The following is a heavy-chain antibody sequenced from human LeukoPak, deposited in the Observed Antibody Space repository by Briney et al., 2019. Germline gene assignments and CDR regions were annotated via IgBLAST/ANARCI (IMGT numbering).Heavy chain of an antibody. V-gene: IGHV3-7*01. CDR3: ASRYCSNIGCSPLWD. CDR2: IKQDGSEI. CDR1: GFTFSRFW. D-gene: IGHD2-2*01. Sequence: GGSLRLSCTDSGFTFSRFWMNWVRQAPGRGLEWVANIKQDGSEISYVDSVKGRFIISRDNAKNSLFLQMNSLRAEDTAVYYCASRYCSNIGCSPLWDWGQGTLVTVSS. J-gene: IGHJ4*02.